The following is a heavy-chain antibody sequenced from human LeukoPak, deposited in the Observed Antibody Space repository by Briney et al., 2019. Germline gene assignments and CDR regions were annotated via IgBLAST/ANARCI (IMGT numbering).Heavy chain of an antibody. CDR1: GDSITSSSYY. V-gene: IGHV4-39*01. Sequence: SETLSLTCTVSGDSITSSSYYWGWIPQPPGKGLEWIGSIYYSGSTYYNPSLKSQVTVSVDPSQNQFSLKLTSVTAADTAFYYCARQGGIAVAPYYWGQGTLVTVIS. CDR2: IYYSGST. J-gene: IGHJ4*02. D-gene: IGHD6-19*01. CDR3: ARQGGIAVAPYY.